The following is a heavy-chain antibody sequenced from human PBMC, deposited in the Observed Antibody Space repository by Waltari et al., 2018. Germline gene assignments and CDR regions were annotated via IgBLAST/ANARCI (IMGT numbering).Heavy chain of an antibody. Sequence: QVQLVQSGAEVKKPGSSVKVSCKASGGTFSSYAISWVRQAPGPGLEWMGGISPIFGTANYAQKVQGRVTITTDEATSTAYMELSSLRSEDTAVYYCARLRLYCSGGSCYPNYFDYWGQGTLVTVSS. J-gene: IGHJ4*02. CDR3: ARLRLYCSGGSCYPNYFDY. CDR1: GGTFSSYA. V-gene: IGHV1-69*05. CDR2: ISPIFGTA. D-gene: IGHD2-15*01.